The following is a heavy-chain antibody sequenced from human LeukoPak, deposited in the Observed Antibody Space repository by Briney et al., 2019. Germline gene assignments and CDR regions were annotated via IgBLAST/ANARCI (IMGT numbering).Heavy chain of an antibody. D-gene: IGHD1-26*01. CDR3: ARRLWYSGSSGYYFDY. V-gene: IGHV4-59*01. Sequence: SETLSLTCTVSGVSISTFSWSWIRQPPGKGLGWIAYISDSGTTNHSPSLKSRVIISLDTSKNQVSLNLSSVTAADTAVYHCARRLWYSGSSGYYFDYWGQGALVTVSS. J-gene: IGHJ4*02. CDR2: ISDSGTT. CDR1: GVSISTFS.